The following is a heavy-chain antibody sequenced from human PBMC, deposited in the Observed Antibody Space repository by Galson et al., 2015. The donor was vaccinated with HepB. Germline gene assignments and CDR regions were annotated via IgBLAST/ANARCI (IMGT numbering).Heavy chain of an antibody. J-gene: IGHJ4*02. CDR2: ISYDGSNK. CDR1: GFTLSRYA. V-gene: IGHV3-30-3*01. CDR3: ARDGDYYHSSGYDY. D-gene: IGHD3-22*01. Sequence: SLSLSCAASGFTLSRYAMHWVRQAPGKGLEWVAVISYDGSNKYYADSVKGRFTISRDNSKNTLYLQMNNLRAEDTAVYYCARDGDYYHSSGYDYWGRGTLVTVSS.